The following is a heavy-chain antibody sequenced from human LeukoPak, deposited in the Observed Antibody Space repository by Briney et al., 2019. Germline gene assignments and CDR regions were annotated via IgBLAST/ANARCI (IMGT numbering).Heavy chain of an antibody. J-gene: IGHJ4*02. Sequence: GGSLRLSCVVSGVSLSSHGMHWVRQAPGKRLEWLTFTWSDGRSEYYADSVKGRFTISRDNSKNTLYLQMNSLRAEDTAVYYCASLNYFDYWGQGTLVTVSS. CDR2: TWSDGRSE. CDR1: GVSLSSHG. V-gene: IGHV3-30*02. CDR3: ASLNYFDY.